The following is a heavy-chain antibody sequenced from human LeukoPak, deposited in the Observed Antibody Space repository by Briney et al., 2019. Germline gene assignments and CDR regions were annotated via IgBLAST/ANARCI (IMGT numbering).Heavy chain of an antibody. CDR2: TSRGDSDI. Sequence: GGSLRLSCVTSGFTFSNHEMNWVRQAPGKGLEWVAYTSRGDSDISYADSAKGRFTISSDIASNTLYLQMNSLRVEDTAVYFCVRARLIRLENFFDYWGQGTLVTVSS. V-gene: IGHV3-48*03. CDR1: GFTFSNHE. CDR3: VRARLIRLENFFDY. D-gene: IGHD2-21*01. J-gene: IGHJ4*02.